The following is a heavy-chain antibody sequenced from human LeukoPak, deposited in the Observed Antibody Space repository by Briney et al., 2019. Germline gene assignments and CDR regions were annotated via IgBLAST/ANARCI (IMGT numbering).Heavy chain of an antibody. J-gene: IGHJ4*02. CDR3: AHSSYYDVLEGIDY. D-gene: IGHD3-9*01. CDR1: GFSLSTSGVG. Sequence: SAPTLLKPTPTLTLTFTFSGFSLSTSGVGVGWIRQPPVKAVEWLALIHWNDDKRYSPSLTNRLAITKDTSKNQVVLTVTNMDPVDTATYYCAHSSYYDVLEGIDYWGQGTLVTVSS. CDR2: IHWNDDK. V-gene: IGHV2-5*01.